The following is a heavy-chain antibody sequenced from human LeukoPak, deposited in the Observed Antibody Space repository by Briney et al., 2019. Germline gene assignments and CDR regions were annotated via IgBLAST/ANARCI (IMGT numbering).Heavy chain of an antibody. Sequence: SETLSLTCTVSGYSISSGYYWGWIRQPPGKGLEWIGSIYHSGSTYYNPSLKSRVTISVDTSKNQFSLKLSSVTAADTAVYYCARGRMVRGANGNYFDYWGQGTLVTVSS. J-gene: IGHJ4*02. V-gene: IGHV4-38-2*02. CDR2: IYHSGST. CDR3: ARGRMVRGANGNYFDY. D-gene: IGHD3-10*01. CDR1: GYSISSGYY.